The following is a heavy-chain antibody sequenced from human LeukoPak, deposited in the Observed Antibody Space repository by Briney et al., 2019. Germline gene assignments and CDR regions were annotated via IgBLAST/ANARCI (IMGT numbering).Heavy chain of an antibody. CDR1: GYTFTGYY. CDR3: AREGQSCTNGVCSYYYYYYMDV. Sequence: ASVKVSCKASGYTFTGYYMHWVRQAPGQGLEWMGWINPNSGGTNYAQKFQGRVTMTRDTSISTAYMELSRLRSDDTAVYYCAREGQSCTNGVCSYYYYYYMDVWGKGTTVTVSS. J-gene: IGHJ6*03. CDR2: INPNSGGT. D-gene: IGHD2-8*01. V-gene: IGHV1-2*02.